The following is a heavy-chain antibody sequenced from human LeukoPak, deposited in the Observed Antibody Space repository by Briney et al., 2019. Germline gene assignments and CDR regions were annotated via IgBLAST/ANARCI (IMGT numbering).Heavy chain of an antibody. CDR2: INWNGGST. J-gene: IGHJ4*02. CDR3: ARPSSNIAVAAYFDY. D-gene: IGHD6-19*01. Sequence: GGSLRLSCAASGFTFDDYGVSWVRQAPGKGLEWVSGINWNGGSTGYADSVKGRFTISRDNAKNSLYLQVNSLRAEDTALYYCARPSSNIAVAAYFDYWGQGTLVTVSS. CDR1: GFTFDDYG. V-gene: IGHV3-20*04.